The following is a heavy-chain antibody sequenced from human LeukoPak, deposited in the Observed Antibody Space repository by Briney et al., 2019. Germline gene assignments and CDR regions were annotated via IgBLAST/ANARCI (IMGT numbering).Heavy chain of an antibody. CDR1: GFTFSSYW. Sequence: GGSLRLSCAASGFTFSSYWMSWVRQAPGEGLEWVANIKQDGSEKYYVDSVKGRFTISRDNAKNSLYLQMNSLRAEDTAVYYCARDKRGLRLGELSLDYWGQGTLVTVSS. V-gene: IGHV3-7*01. CDR2: IKQDGSEK. D-gene: IGHD3-16*02. J-gene: IGHJ4*02. CDR3: ARDKRGLRLGELSLDY.